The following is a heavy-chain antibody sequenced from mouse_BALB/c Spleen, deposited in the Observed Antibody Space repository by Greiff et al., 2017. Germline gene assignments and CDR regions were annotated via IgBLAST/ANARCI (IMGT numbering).Heavy chain of an antibody. CDR3: ARRSITTDFDY. Sequence: VKLMESGAELAKPGASVKMSCKASGYTFTSYWMHWVKQRPGQGLEWIGYINPSTGYTEYNQKFKDKATLTADKSSSTAYMQLSSLTSEDSAVYYCARRSITTDFDYWGQGTTLTVSS. CDR2: INPSTGYT. V-gene: IGHV1-7*01. CDR1: GYTFTSYW. D-gene: IGHD2-4*01. J-gene: IGHJ2*01.